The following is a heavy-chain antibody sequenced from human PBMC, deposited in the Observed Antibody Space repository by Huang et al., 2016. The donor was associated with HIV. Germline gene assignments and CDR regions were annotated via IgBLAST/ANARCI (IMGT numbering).Heavy chain of an antibody. J-gene: IGHJ4*02. V-gene: IGHV2-5*02. CDR3: AYRWTGLDR. Sequence: QITLKESGPTLVKPTQTLTLTCSFSGFSLDTSGVAVGWVRQPPGEALEWLGLIYWDDDTRFRPCLGGRLSRTKDTSKNQVVLTMTNMDPADTATYFCAYRWTGLDRWGQGILVTVTS. CDR2: IYWDDDT. D-gene: IGHD2-15*01. CDR1: GFSLDTSGVA.